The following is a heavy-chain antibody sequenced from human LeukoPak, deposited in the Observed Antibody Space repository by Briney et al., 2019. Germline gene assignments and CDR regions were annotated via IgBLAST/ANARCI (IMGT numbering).Heavy chain of an antibody. D-gene: IGHD1-26*01. CDR2: XXIYSSI. CDR1: GFAXSXXX. Sequence: GFAXSXXXXSXVXXXPGXXXXWXSVXXIYSSIYYTDSVNARFPISRDNSNTSLYLQINTLRPEDTAVYYCARDQRSESYYPWGWFDPWGQGTLVTVSS. V-gene: IGHV3-66*03. J-gene: IGHJ5*02. CDR3: ARDQRSESYYPWGWFDP.